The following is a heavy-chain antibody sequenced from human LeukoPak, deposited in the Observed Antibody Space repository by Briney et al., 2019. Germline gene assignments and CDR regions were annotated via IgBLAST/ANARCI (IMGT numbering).Heavy chain of an antibody. V-gene: IGHV4-34*01. J-gene: IGHJ5*02. Sequence: SETLSLTCAVYGGSFSGYYWSWIRQPPGKGLEWIGEINHSGSTNYNPSLKSRVTISVDTSKNQFSLKLASVTAADTAIYYCAKGAGGFSYYNWFDPWGQGTLVTVSS. CDR2: INHSGST. D-gene: IGHD5-18*01. CDR3: AKGAGGFSYYNWFDP. CDR1: GGSFSGYY.